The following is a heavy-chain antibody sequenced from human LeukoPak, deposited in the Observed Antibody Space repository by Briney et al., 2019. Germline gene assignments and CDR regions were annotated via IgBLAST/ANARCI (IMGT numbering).Heavy chain of an antibody. Sequence: SETLSLTCTVSGGSISSYYWSWIRQPPGKGLEWIGYIYYSGSTNYNPSLKSRVTISVDTSKNQFSLKLSPVTAADTAVYYCARDGVTILGVVDYGMDVWGQGTTVTVSS. V-gene: IGHV4-59*01. J-gene: IGHJ6*02. CDR2: IYYSGST. D-gene: IGHD3-3*01. CDR1: GGSISSYY. CDR3: ARDGVTILGVVDYGMDV.